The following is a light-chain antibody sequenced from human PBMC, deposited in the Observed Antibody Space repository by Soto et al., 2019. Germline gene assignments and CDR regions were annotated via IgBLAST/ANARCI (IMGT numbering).Light chain of an antibody. Sequence: EIVMTQSPATLSVSPGERATLSCRASQSVSSNLAWYQQKPGQAPRLLIYGASTRATCIPARFSGSGSGTEFTLTILSLQSEDFAFYYCQQYNNWPPSFGQGTKVQIK. J-gene: IGKJ1*01. CDR1: QSVSSN. CDR3: QQYNNWPPS. CDR2: GAS. V-gene: IGKV3-15*01.